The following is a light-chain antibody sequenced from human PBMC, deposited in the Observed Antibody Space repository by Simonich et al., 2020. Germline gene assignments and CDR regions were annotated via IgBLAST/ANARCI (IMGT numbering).Light chain of an antibody. CDR1: SGHSSYA. CDR3: QTWGTGINWV. CDR2: LNSDGSH. V-gene: IGLV4-69*01. J-gene: IGLJ3*02. Sequence: QLVLTQSPSASASLGASVKLTCTLSSGHSSYAIAWPQQQPEKGPRDLMKLNSDGSHSKGDGSPDRFSGSSSGAERYLTISSLQSEDEADYYCQTWGTGINWVFGGGTKLTVL.